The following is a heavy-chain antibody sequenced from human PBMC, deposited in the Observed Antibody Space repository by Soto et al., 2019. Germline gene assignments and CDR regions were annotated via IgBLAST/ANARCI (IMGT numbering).Heavy chain of an antibody. V-gene: IGHV3-48*01. D-gene: IGHD3-10*01. CDR1: GFTFSSYS. CDR2: ISSSSNTI. CDR3: SLDRYYYNGRGAFDI. J-gene: IGHJ3*02. Sequence: EVQLVESGGGLVQPGGSLRLSCAASGFTFSSYSMNWVRQAPGKGLEWVSYISSSSNTIYADSVKGRFTISRDNAKNSLYLQMNSLSAEDTAVYYCSLDRYYYNGRGAFDIWGQGTMVTVSS.